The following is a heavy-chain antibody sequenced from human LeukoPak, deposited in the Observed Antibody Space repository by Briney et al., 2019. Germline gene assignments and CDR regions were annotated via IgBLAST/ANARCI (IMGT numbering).Heavy chain of an antibody. D-gene: IGHD7-27*01. CDR1: GFTISSNY. CDR2: LHSGGHT. CDR3: VRGLSGVSSWYFDL. Sequence: GGSLRLSCAASGFTISSNYLSWVRQAPGKGLVWISALHSGGHTFYADPVRGRFTISRDISKNTLYLQMNDLGAEDTALYYCVRGLSGVSSWYFDLWGRGTLVSVSS. V-gene: IGHV3-53*01. J-gene: IGHJ2*01.